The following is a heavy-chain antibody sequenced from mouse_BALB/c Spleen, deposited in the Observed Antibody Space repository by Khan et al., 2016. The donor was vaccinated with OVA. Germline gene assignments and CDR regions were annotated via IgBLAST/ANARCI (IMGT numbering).Heavy chain of an antibody. Sequence: EVKLLESGPGLVKPSQSLSLTCTVTGYSIASDCAWNWIRQFPGNKLEWMGFISYSGNNNYNPSLKSRISITRDTSKNQFFLQLNSVTSEDTAADYCARVYGGDFDYWGQGTTLTVSS. CDR3: ARVYGGDFDY. J-gene: IGHJ2*01. D-gene: IGHD1-1*01. CDR2: ISYSGNN. CDR1: GYSIASDCA. V-gene: IGHV3-2*02.